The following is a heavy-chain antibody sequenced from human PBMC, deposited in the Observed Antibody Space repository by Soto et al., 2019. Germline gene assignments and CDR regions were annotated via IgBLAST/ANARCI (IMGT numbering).Heavy chain of an antibody. CDR3: AKRSSSSTFDY. D-gene: IGHD6-6*01. J-gene: IGHJ4*02. CDR1: GFTFSSYA. V-gene: IGHV3-23*01. Sequence: EVQLLESGGGLVQPGESLRLSGAASGFTFSSYAMSWVRQAPGKGLEWVSVISGSDDSTYYADSVKGRFTISRDNSKNTLDLQMNSLRDDDTAVYYCAKRSSSSTFDYWGQGTLVTVSS. CDR2: ISGSDDST.